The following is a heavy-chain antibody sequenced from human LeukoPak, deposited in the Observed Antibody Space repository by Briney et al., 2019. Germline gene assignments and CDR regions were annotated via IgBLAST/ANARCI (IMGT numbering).Heavy chain of an antibody. Sequence: PGRSLRLSCAASGFTFSSYGMHWVRQAPGKGLEWVAVIWYDGSNKYYADSVKGRFTISRDNSKNTLYLQMNSLRAEDTAVYYCATDPDSSGYYYPIFDYWGQGTLVTVSS. CDR3: ATDPDSSGYYYPIFDY. V-gene: IGHV3-33*01. CDR1: GFTFSSYG. J-gene: IGHJ4*02. D-gene: IGHD3-22*01. CDR2: IWYDGSNK.